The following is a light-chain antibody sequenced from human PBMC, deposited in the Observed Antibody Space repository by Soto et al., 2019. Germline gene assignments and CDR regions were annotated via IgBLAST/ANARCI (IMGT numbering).Light chain of an antibody. J-gene: IGKJ1*01. Sequence: DIVMTQSPDSLAVSLGERATINCKSGQSVLYSSNNKNYLAWFQQKPGQPPKLLIYWASTRESGVPDRFSGSGSGTDFTLTISSLQAEDVAVYYCQQYYGTSWTFGQGTQVEIK. V-gene: IGKV4-1*01. CDR3: QQYYGTSWT. CDR1: QSVLYSSNNKNY. CDR2: WAS.